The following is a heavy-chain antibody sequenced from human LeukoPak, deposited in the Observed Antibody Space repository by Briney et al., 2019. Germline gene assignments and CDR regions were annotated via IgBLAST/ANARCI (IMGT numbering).Heavy chain of an antibody. J-gene: IGHJ4*02. CDR1: GGSISSGGYS. D-gene: IGHD1-1*01. CDR3: AKARSTTRGTLFDY. CDR2: IYHSGST. V-gene: IGHV4-30-2*01. Sequence: SETLSLTCAVSGGSISSGGYSWSWIRQPPGKGLEWIGYIYHSGSTYYNPSLKSRVTISVDRSKNQFSLKLSSVTAADTAVYYCAKARSTTRGTLFDYWGQGTLVTVSS.